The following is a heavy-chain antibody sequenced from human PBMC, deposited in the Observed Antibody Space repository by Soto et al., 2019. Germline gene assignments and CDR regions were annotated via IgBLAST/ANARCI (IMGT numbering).Heavy chain of an antibody. CDR3: ARGGSEPGTY. J-gene: IGHJ4*02. D-gene: IGHD6-13*01. V-gene: IGHV1-46*01. CDR1: GYTFTTYY. CDR2: INPSGDKT. Sequence: ASVKVSCKASGYTFTTYYMHWVRQAPGQGLEWMGLINPSGDKTTYAQRFQGRVTMTRDTSTSTVYMELSSLRSEDTAVYYCARGGSEPGTYWGQGTLVNVSS.